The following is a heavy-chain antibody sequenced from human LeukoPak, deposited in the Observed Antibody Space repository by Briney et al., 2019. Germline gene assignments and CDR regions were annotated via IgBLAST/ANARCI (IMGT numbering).Heavy chain of an antibody. J-gene: IGHJ4*02. CDR2: IKQDGSEK. CDR3: ARDPSHYYDSSGYF. CDR1: GFTFSSYW. V-gene: IGHV3-7*01. D-gene: IGHD3-22*01. Sequence: GRSLRLSCAASGFTFSSYWMSWVRQAPGKGLEWVANIKQDGSEKYYVDSVKGRFTISRDNAKNSLYLQMNSLRAEDTAVYYCARDPSHYYDSSGYFWGQGTLVTVSS.